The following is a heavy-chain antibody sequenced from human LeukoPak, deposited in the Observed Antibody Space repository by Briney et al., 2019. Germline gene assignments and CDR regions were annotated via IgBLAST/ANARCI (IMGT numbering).Heavy chain of an antibody. Sequence: ASVKVSCKASGYTFTAYYMHWVRQAPGQGLEWMGIINPSGGSSSYAQKFQGRVTMTRDTSTSTVYMELSSLRSEDTAVYYCARVPAPGKYSSSSRPDYWGQGTLVTVSS. J-gene: IGHJ4*02. CDR1: GYTFTAYY. D-gene: IGHD6-6*01. V-gene: IGHV1-46*01. CDR3: ARVPAPGKYSSSSRPDY. CDR2: INPSGGSS.